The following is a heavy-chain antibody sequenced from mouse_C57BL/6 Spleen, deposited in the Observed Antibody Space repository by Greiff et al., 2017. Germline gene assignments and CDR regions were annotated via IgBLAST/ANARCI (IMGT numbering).Heavy chain of an antibody. Sequence: QVQLQQSGPELVKPGASVKISCKASGYAFSSSWMNWVKQRPGKGLEWIGRIYPGDGDTNYNGKFKGKATLTADKSSSTAYMQLSSLTSEDSAVYFCAREDPYFDYWGQGTTLTVSS. V-gene: IGHV1-82*01. J-gene: IGHJ2*01. CDR3: AREDPYFDY. CDR2: IYPGDGDT. CDR1: GYAFSSSW.